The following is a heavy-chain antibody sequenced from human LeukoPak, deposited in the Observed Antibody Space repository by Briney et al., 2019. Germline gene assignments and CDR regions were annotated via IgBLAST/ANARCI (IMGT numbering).Heavy chain of an antibody. V-gene: IGHV1-2*02. CDR3: ARGGTNSPFDY. CDR1: GYTFTDYY. CDR2: INSNSGGT. J-gene: IGHJ4*02. Sequence: ASVKVSCMASGYTFTDYYIHWVRQAPGQGLEWMGWINSNSGGTNYAQKYQGRATMTRDTSIRTAYMEVSRLRSDDTAVYYCARGGTNSPFDYWGQGTLVTVSS. D-gene: IGHD5-18*01.